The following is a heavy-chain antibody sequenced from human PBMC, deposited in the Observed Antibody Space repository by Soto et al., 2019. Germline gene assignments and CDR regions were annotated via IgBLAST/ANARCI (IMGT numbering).Heavy chain of an antibody. D-gene: IGHD3-10*01. Sequence: PSETLSLTCTVSGGSISSISNHYCSWIRLPPGKGLEWIGYISKSGYTSYNPSLKSRVMLSVDMSKNQCSLKLTSVIAADAAVYYCTTQGFGVLHGLVDVWGQGTTVTVSS. CDR3: TTQGFGVLHGLVDV. V-gene: IGHV4-61*05. J-gene: IGHJ6*02. CDR2: ISKSGYT. CDR1: GGSISSISNHY.